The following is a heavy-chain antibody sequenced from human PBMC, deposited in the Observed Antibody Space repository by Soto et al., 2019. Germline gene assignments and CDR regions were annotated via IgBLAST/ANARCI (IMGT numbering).Heavy chain of an antibody. V-gene: IGHV1-46*01. J-gene: IGHJ4*02. CDR3: ARSWLVDY. D-gene: IGHD5-12*01. Sequence: QVQLVQSGAEVTKPGASVKVSCKASGYTFSSSYMNWVRHAPGQGLEWMGIINPSGDSTSYAQKFQGRVTMTRDTSTRTVSVELSSLGSGDTAVDYGARSWLVDYWGQVTLVTVSS. CDR2: INPSGDST. CDR1: GYTFSSSY.